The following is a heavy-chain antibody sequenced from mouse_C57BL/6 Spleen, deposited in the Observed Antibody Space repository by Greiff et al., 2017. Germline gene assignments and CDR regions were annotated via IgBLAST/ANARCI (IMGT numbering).Heavy chain of an antibody. D-gene: IGHD2-1*01. V-gene: IGHV3-6*01. Sequence: VQLQQSGPGLVKPSQSLSLTCSVTGYSITSGYYWNWIRQFPGNKLEWMGYISYDGSNNYNPSLKNRISITRDTSKNQFFLKLNSVTTEDTATYYCARKDLLGSYAMDYWGQGTSVTVSS. CDR3: ARKDLLGSYAMDY. CDR2: ISYDGSN. J-gene: IGHJ4*01. CDR1: GYSITSGYY.